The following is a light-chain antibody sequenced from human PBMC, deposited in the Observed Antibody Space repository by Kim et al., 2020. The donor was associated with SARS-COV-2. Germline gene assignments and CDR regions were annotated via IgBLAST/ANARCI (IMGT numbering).Light chain of an antibody. V-gene: IGLV3-1*01. Sequence: SYELTRPPSVSVSPGQTASITCSRDRLADKDVCWYQQMPGQSPVLVIYQDTKRPSGIPERFSGSNSGNTATLTISGTQAMDDADYYCQVWDSTTAIFGGGTQLTVL. CDR1: RLADKD. CDR3: QVWDSTTAI. J-gene: IGLJ2*01. CDR2: QDT.